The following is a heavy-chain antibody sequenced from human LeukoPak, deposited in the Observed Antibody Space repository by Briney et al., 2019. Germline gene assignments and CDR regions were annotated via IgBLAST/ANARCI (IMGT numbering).Heavy chain of an antibody. CDR2: ISYLGST. CDR3: ARDLITVTKGFDI. V-gene: IGHV4-59*11. CDR1: TDSFSSHY. Sequence: SETLSFTCAVSTDSFSSHYWSWVRQPPGKGLEWIGYISYLGSTNYNPSLKSRVTISIDTSKNQFSLRLRSVTAADTAVYYCARDLITVTKGFDIWGQGTMVSVSS. J-gene: IGHJ3*02. D-gene: IGHD4-17*01.